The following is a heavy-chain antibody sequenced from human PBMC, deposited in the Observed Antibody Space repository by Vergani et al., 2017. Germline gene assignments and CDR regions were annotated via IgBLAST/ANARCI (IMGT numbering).Heavy chain of an antibody. D-gene: IGHD6-6*01. CDR2: ISWNSNSI. J-gene: IGHJ5*02. CDR1: GFTSAGYA. CDR3: AKDLGTSSGGGWFDP. Sequence: EVQLEESGGGLVLPGRSLRLSCVASGFTSAGYAMHWVRQAPGKGLEWVSGISWNSNSIGYADSVKGRFTFSRDNAKNSLYLKMNSLRAEDTALYYCAKDLGTSSGGGWFDPWGQGTLVTVPS. V-gene: IGHV3-9*02.